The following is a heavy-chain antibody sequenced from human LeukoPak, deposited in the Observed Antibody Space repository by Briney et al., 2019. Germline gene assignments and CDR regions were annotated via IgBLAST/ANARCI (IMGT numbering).Heavy chain of an antibody. CDR2: IRGSG. V-gene: IGHV3-23*01. D-gene: IGHD3-22*01. CDR1: GLTFNIYA. CDR3: ASRAYDSSGYYYF. Sequence: PGGSLRLSCVASGLTFNIYAMSWVRQAAGKGLEWVSAIRGSGYYADSVKGRFTISRDNSKNTVYLQMNSLRAEDTAVYYCASRAYDSSGYYYFGGQGTLVTVSS. J-gene: IGHJ4*02.